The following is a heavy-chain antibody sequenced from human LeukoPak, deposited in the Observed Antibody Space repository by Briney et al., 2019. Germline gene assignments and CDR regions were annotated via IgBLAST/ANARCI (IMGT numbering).Heavy chain of an antibody. CDR1: GYTFSSYY. V-gene: IGHV1-46*01. CDR2: INPSGGST. D-gene: IGHD6-19*01. Sequence: ASVKVSFTASGYTFSSYYMHWVRQAPRQGLEWRGMINPSGGSTSYAQKFQGRVTMTTDTSTSTVYMELSSLRSEDTAVYYCAREGSSGWYVDYWGQGTLVTVSS. CDR3: AREGSSGWYVDY. J-gene: IGHJ4*02.